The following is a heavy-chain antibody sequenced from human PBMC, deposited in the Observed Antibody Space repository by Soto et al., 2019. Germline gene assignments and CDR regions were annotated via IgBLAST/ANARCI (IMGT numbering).Heavy chain of an antibody. CDR2: IYYSGST. D-gene: IGHD3-22*01. J-gene: IGHJ4*02. V-gene: IGHV4-30-4*01. Sequence: SETLSLTCTVSGGSISSGDYYWSWIRQPPGKCLEWIGYIYYSGSTYYNPSLKSRVTISVDTSKNQFSLKLSSVTAADTAVYYCARGTYYYDSSGYLFDYWGQGTLVTVYS. CDR1: GGSISSGDYY. CDR3: ARGTYYYDSSGYLFDY.